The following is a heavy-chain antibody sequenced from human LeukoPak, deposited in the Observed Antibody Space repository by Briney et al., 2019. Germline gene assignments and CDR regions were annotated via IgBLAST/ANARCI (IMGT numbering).Heavy chain of an antibody. J-gene: IGHJ6*04. V-gene: IGHV3-48*02. CDR1: GFTFRSYS. CDR3: ARVQGICSVSTCYVNGADV. CDR2: ISSGGSTI. Sequence: QPGGSLRLSCEASGFTFRSYSMNWVRQAPGKGLEWVSYISSGGSTIYYADSLKGRFTISRDNARNLLFLQMDGLREEDTAMYYCARVQGICSVSTCYVNGADVWGKGTTVSVSS. D-gene: IGHD2-15*01.